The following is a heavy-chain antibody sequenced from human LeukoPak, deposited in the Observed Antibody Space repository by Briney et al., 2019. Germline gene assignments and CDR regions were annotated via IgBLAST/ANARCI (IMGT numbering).Heavy chain of an antibody. V-gene: IGHV3-48*01. CDR1: GFNFSDYS. CDR2: ISNSDRAK. J-gene: IGHJ4*02. D-gene: IGHD3-16*01. Sequence: GGSLRLSCAASGFNFSDYSMHWVRQAPGKGLEWISYISNSDRAKYIADSVKGRFTISRDNAKNMLFLQMNSLRAEDTAVYYCARTFRVVIAHFDYWGQGTPVTVSS. CDR3: ARTFRVVIAHFDY.